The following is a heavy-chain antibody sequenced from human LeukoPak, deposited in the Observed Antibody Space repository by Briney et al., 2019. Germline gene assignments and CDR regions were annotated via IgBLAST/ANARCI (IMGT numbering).Heavy chain of an antibody. V-gene: IGHV1-18*04. Sequence: GASVKVSCKASGYTFTSYYMHWVRQAPGQGLEWMGWIGTYNGNTNYAQKFQGRVTMTTDTSTSTAYMELRSLRSDDTAVYYCARDYGIPIIVQADYWGQGTLVTVSS. CDR3: ARDYGIPIIVQADY. J-gene: IGHJ4*02. D-gene: IGHD3-9*01. CDR2: IGTYNGNT. CDR1: GYTFTSYY.